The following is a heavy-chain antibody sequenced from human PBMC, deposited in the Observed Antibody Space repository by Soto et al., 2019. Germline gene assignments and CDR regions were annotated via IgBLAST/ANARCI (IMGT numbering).Heavy chain of an antibody. Sequence: ASVKVSCKASGDTFSSYAISWVRQAPGKGLEWMGKIIPTFGRTNYAQKFQGRLTISADDSTSTVYMELSSLLSEDTAVYYCARDPLSSFAMDVWGQGTTVTVSS. CDR1: GDTFSSYA. CDR2: IIPTFGRT. J-gene: IGHJ6*02. D-gene: IGHD3-10*02. V-gene: IGHV1-69*13. CDR3: ARDPLSSFAMDV.